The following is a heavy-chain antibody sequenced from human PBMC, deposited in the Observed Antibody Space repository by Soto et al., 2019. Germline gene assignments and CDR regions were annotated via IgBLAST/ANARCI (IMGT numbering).Heavy chain of an antibody. Sequence: EVQLVESGGGLAQPGGSLRLSCAASGFTFSTYDMHWVRQAPGKGLEWVSFISSSSSTVNYADSVKGRFTISRDNAQNSLSLQMNSLRDDDTAVYYCAQEMTTVNNYYYGMDVWGQGTTVTVSS. J-gene: IGHJ6*02. V-gene: IGHV3-48*02. D-gene: IGHD4-4*01. CDR2: ISSSSSTV. CDR3: AQEMTTVNNYYYGMDV. CDR1: GFTFSTYD.